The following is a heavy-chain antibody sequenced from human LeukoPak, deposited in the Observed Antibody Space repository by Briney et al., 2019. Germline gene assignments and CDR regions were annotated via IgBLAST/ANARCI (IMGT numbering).Heavy chain of an antibody. V-gene: IGHV4-34*01. CDR2: INHSGST. J-gene: IGHJ4*02. D-gene: IGHD3-9*01. Sequence: PSETLSLTCAVYGGSFSGYYWSWIRQPPGKGLEWIGEINHSGSTNYNPSLKSRATISVDTSKNQFSLKLSSVTAADTAVYYCAGERGRLRYFDWLSPLDYWGQGTLVTVSS. CDR1: GGSFSGYY. CDR3: AGERGRLRYFDWLSPLDY.